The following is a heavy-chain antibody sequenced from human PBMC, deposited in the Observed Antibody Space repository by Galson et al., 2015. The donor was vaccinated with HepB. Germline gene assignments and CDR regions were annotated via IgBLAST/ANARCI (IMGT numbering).Heavy chain of an antibody. Sequence: QSGAAAKKPGQSPRISCTASGYSFTSYWISWVRQMLGKGLEWMGRIPPSDSDTNYTPTFQGHVTISPDKSNTTAYLQWSSLKASDTAMYYCARGGGYNFGSDYWGQGTLVTVSS. J-gene: IGHJ4*02. V-gene: IGHV5-10-1*01. CDR1: GYSFTSYW. D-gene: IGHD5-18*01. CDR2: IPPSDSDT. CDR3: ARGGGYNFGSDY.